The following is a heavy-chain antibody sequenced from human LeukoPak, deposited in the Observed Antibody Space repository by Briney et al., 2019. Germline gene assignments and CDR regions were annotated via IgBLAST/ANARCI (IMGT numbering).Heavy chain of an antibody. CDR2: IIPIFGTA. J-gene: IGHJ4*02. D-gene: IGHD6-13*01. CDR1: GGTFSSYA. CDR3: ARSGNIAAAGTFDY. V-gene: IGHV1-69*13. Sequence: SVKVSCKASGGTFSSYAISWVRQAPGQGLEWMGGIIPIFGTANYAQKFQGRVTITADEPTSTAYMELSSLRSEDTAVYYCARSGNIAAAGTFDYWGQGTLVTVSS.